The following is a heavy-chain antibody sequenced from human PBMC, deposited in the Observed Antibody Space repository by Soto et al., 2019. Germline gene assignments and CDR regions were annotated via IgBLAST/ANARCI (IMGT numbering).Heavy chain of an antibody. CDR1: GGSISSSNW. CDR2: IYHSGST. CDR3: ARKRVSAGGFGEGGSFDY. Sequence: SETLSLTCAVSGGSISSSNWWSWVRQPPGKGLEWIGEIYHSGSTNYNPSLKSRVTISVDKSKNQFSLKLSSVTAADTAVYYCARKRVSAGGFGEGGSFDYWGQGTLVTVSS. J-gene: IGHJ4*02. D-gene: IGHD3-10*01. V-gene: IGHV4-4*02.